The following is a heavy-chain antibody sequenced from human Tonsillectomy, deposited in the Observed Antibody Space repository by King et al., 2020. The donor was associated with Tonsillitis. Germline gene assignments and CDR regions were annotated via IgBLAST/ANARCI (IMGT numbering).Heavy chain of an antibody. CDR1: GGSVSSGSYY. CDR2: IYYTGNT. CDR3: ARAEPTGTTYFDY. Sequence: QLQESGPGLAKPSETLSLICTVSGGSVSSGSYYWSWIRQPPGKGLEWIGYIYYTGNTNYNPSLKSRVTISVDTSKNQFSLKLSSVTAADTAVYYCARAEPTGTTYFDYWGQGTLVIVSS. J-gene: IGHJ4*02. D-gene: IGHD1-1*01. V-gene: IGHV4-61*01.